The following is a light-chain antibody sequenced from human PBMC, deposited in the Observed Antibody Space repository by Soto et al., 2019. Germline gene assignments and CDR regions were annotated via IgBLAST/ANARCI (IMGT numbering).Light chain of an antibody. V-gene: IGLV4-69*01. CDR3: QTWGTGVWV. CDR1: SGHSSNV. J-gene: IGLJ3*02. Sequence: QLVLTQSPSASASLGASVKLTCTLSSGHSSNVIAWHQQQPEKGPRYLMKVNRDGSHTKGDGIPDRFSGSSSGAERYLTISSLQSEDEGDYYCQTWGTGVWVFGGGTKLTVL. CDR2: VNRDGSH.